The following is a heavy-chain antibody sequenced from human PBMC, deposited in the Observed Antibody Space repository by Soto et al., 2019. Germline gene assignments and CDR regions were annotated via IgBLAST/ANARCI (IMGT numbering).Heavy chain of an antibody. CDR3: ARAPRELLAEGPLFLYYYSGLDV. V-gene: IGHV4-34*12. Sequence: QVHLQQWGAGLLKPSGTLSLTCAVSGGSFSDAFWSWVRQSPGRGLEWIGEVFHTGNTNYHPSLQTRVTLTVDTAKNQFSLRLTSVPAPASAAYYCARAPRELLAEGPLFLYYYSGLDVWGQGTTVTVSS. D-gene: IGHD1-7*01. J-gene: IGHJ6*02. CDR2: VFHTGNT. CDR1: GGSFSDAF.